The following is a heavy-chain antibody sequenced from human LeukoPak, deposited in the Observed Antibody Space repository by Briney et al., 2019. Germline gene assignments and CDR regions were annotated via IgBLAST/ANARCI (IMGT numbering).Heavy chain of an antibody. V-gene: IGHV3-23*01. CDR2: ISGSGGST. Sequence: GGSLRLSCAASGFTFSSYAMSWVRQAPGKGLEWVSAISGSGGSTYYADSVKGRFTISRDNSKNTLYLQMNSLRAEDTAVYYCAKGGYSGYGASYMDVWGQGTTVTVSS. J-gene: IGHJ6*03. CDR1: GFTFSSYA. D-gene: IGHD5-12*01. CDR3: AKGGYSGYGASYMDV.